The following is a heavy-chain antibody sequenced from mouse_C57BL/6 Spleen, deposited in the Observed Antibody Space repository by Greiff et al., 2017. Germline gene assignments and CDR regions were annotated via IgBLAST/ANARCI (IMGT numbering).Heavy chain of an antibody. CDR1: GYAFSSYW. V-gene: IGHV1-80*01. J-gene: IGHJ3*01. Sequence: VKLQESGAELVKPGASVKISCKASGYAFSSYWMNWVKQRPGKGLEWIGQIYPGDGDTNYNGKFKGKATLTADKSSSTAYMQLSSLTSEDSAVYFCARGPTVADWFAYWGQGTLVTVSA. CDR2: IYPGDGDT. CDR3: ARGPTVADWFAY. D-gene: IGHD2-12*01.